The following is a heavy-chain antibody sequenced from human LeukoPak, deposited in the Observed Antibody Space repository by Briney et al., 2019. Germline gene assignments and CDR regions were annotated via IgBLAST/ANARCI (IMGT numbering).Heavy chain of an antibody. CDR2: ISDSGNT. Sequence: GGSLRLSCAASGFTLSSYAMSWVRQAPGKGLEWVSAISDSGNTYHADSVKGRFTISRDSSKNTLFLQMNRLRPEDAAVYYCAKAPVTTCRGAYCYPFDYWGQGTLVTVPS. J-gene: IGHJ4*02. CDR3: AKAPVTTCRGAYCYPFDY. CDR1: GFTLSSYA. D-gene: IGHD2-21*01. V-gene: IGHV3-23*01.